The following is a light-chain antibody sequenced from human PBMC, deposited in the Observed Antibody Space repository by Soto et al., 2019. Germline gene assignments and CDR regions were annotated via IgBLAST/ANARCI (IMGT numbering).Light chain of an antibody. J-gene: IGLJ1*01. V-gene: IGLV2-8*01. CDR1: SIDVGAYNY. CDR2: EVG. Sequence: QSALTQFASVSGSPGQSITISCTGTSIDVGAYNYVSWYQQHPDKAPKLLIYEVGNRPLGVPDRFSGSKSGNTASLTVSGLQAEDEADYYCSSYAGSNNPYVFGTGTKVTVL. CDR3: SSYAGSNNPYV.